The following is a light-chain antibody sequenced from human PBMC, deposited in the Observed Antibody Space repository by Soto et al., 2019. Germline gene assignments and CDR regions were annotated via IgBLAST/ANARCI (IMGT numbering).Light chain of an antibody. CDR3: QQYNNWLT. V-gene: IGKV3D-15*01. J-gene: IGKJ4*01. CDR2: GAS. CDR1: QSVSST. Sequence: EIVMTQSPATLSMSPWERATLSWRASQSVSSTLAWYQQKPGQATRRLIYGASTRATAIPARFSGSGSGTEFTLTISSLQSEDFAVYYCQQYNNWLTFGGGTKVEIK.